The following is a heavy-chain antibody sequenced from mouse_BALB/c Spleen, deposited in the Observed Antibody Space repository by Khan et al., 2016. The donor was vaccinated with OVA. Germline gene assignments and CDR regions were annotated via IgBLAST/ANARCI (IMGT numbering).Heavy chain of an antibody. V-gene: IGHV1-77*01. Sequence: VQLQESGAELARPGASVKLSCKASGYTFTDYNINWVQQRTGQGLEWIGEIYPGSNNTYYNEKFKGKATLTADKSSSTAYMQLSSLTSEDSAVYFYAREGGAWFPYWGQGTLVTVSA. D-gene: IGHD1-1*02. CDR2: IYPGSNNT. CDR1: GYTFTDYN. CDR3: AREGGAWFPY. J-gene: IGHJ3*01.